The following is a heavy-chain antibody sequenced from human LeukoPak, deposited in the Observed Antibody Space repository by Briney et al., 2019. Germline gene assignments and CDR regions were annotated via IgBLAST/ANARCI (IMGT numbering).Heavy chain of an antibody. CDR2: IRYDGSNK. CDR3: ARDSSGWSTRGDY. J-gene: IGHJ4*02. Sequence: GGSLRLSCAASGFTFNSYGMHWVRQAPGKGLEWVAFIRYDGSNKYYADSVEGRFTISRDNSKNTLYLQMNSLRAEDTAVYYCARDSSGWSTRGDYWGQGTLVTVSS. V-gene: IGHV3-30*02. CDR1: GFTFNSYG. D-gene: IGHD6-19*01.